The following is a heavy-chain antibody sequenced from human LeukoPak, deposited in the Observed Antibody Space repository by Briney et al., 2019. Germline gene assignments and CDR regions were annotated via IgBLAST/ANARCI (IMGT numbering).Heavy chain of an antibody. J-gene: IGHJ4*02. V-gene: IGHV1-46*01. CDR1: GYTFTSYY. D-gene: IGHD4-17*01. CDR2: INPSGGST. CDR3: ARDRTVTTGEFDY. Sequence: GASVKVSCKASGYTFTSYYMHWVRQAPGQGLEWMGIINPSGGSTSYAQKFQGRVTMTRDTSTSTVYMELSRLRSEDTATYYCARDRTVTTGEFDYWGQGTLVTVSS.